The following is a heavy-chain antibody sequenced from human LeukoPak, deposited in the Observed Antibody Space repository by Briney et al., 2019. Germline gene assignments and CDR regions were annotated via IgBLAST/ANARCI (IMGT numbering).Heavy chain of an antibody. CDR3: ARHYYDSSGYTT. Sequence: PSETLSLTCTVSGGSISSSSYYWGWLRQPPGKGLEWIGSIYYSGSTYYNPSLKSRVAISVDTSKNQFSLKLSSVTAADTAVYYCARHYYDSSGYTTWGQGTLVTVSS. CDR2: IYYSGST. J-gene: IGHJ5*02. V-gene: IGHV4-39*01. CDR1: GGSISSSSYY. D-gene: IGHD3-22*01.